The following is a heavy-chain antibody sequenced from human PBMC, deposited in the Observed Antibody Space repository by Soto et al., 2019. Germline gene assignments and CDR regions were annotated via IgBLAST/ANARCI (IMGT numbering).Heavy chain of an antibody. Sequence: EVQLVESGGGLVQPGGSLRLSCAASGFTFSSYWMSWVRQAPGKGLEWVANIKQDGSEKYYVDSVKGRFTISRDNSKNSLFLQMNSLRAADTALYYCARSPEYCTSTSCYTYYFDYWGEGTLVTVSS. CDR2: IKQDGSEK. D-gene: IGHD2-2*02. CDR1: GFTFSSYW. CDR3: ARSPEYCTSTSCYTYYFDY. V-gene: IGHV3-7*01. J-gene: IGHJ4*02.